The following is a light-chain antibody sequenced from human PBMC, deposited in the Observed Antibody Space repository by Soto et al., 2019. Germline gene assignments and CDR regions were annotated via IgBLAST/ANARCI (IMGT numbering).Light chain of an antibody. V-gene: IGLV2-23*02. CDR3: CSYGGSSALPYV. CDR2: EVT. Sequence: QSALAQPASVSGSPEQSVTISCTGTSSDVGTYNLVSWYQQHPGKAPKLIIYEVTGRPSGVSNRFSGSKFGNTASLTISGLLPEDEADYYCCSYGGSSALPYVFGTGTKVTVL. CDR1: SSDVGTYNL. J-gene: IGLJ1*01.